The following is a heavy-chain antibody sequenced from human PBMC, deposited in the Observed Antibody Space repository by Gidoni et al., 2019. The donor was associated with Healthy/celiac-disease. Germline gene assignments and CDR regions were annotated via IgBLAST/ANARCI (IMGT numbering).Heavy chain of an antibody. CDR1: GFTFSSYS. D-gene: IGHD3-10*01. J-gene: IGHJ4*02. CDR3: YVGGYGSVLANYFDY. CDR2: ISSSSSYI. V-gene: IGHV3-21*01. Sequence: EVQLVESGGGLVKPGGSLRLSCAASGFTFSSYSMNWVRQAPGKGLEWVSSISSSSSYIYYADSVKGRFTISRDNAKNSLYLQMNSLRAEDTAVYYCYVGGYGSVLANYFDYWGQGTLVTVSS.